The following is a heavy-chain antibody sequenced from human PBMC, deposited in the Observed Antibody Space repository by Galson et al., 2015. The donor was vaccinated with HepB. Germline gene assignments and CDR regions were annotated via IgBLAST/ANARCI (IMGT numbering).Heavy chain of an antibody. CDR1: GFTFSNYW. D-gene: IGHD3-10*01. CDR3: ARGFRGSHDN. CDR2: MNQDGSDK. Sequence: SLRLSCAASGFTFSNYWMNWVRQAPGKGLEWVANMNQDGSDKRYAESVRGRFTISRDNGKSSLFLQMISLRAEDTALYYCARGFRGSHDNWGQGSLVTVSS. V-gene: IGHV3-7*01. J-gene: IGHJ4*02.